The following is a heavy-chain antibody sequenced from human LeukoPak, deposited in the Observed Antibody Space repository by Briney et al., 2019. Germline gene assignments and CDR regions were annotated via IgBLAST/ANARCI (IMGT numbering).Heavy chain of an antibody. J-gene: IGHJ4*02. Sequence: GGSLRLSCAASGFTFSSYWMSWVRQAPGKGLEWVANIKQDGSEKYYVDSVKGRFTISRDNAKNSLYLQMNSLRAEDTAVYYCARDQVFFGSSWGNWGQGVLVTVSS. D-gene: IGHD6-13*01. CDR1: GFTFSSYW. CDR3: ARDQVFFGSSWGN. CDR2: IKQDGSEK. V-gene: IGHV3-7*01.